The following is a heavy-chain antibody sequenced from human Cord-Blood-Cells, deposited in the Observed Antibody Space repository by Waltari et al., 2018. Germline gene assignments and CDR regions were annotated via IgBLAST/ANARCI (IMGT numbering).Heavy chain of an antibody. CDR1: GVTFGNAC. D-gene: IGHD6-19*01. CDR3: TAHEAGY. CDR2: IKSKTDCGTT. V-gene: IGHV3-15*01. Sequence: EVQLVESGGGLVKPVGSVRLSCAASGVTFGNACMSWVRQAPGQGLEWVGRIKSKTDCGTTDYAAPVKGRFTISRDDSKTTLYLHMNRLKTDDTAVYYCTAHEAGYWGQGTLVTVSS. J-gene: IGHJ4*02.